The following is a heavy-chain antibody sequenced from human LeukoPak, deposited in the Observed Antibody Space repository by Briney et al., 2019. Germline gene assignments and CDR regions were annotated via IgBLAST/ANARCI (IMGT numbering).Heavy chain of an antibody. J-gene: IGHJ6*02. Sequence: GGSLRLSCAASGFTFSSYWMHWVRQAPGKGLVWVSRINSDGSSTSYADSVKGRFTISRDNAKNSLYLQMNSLRAEDTAVYYCARAVWSGYSSPHYYYYGMDVWGQGTTVTVSS. CDR1: GFTFSSYW. D-gene: IGHD3-3*01. CDR3: ARAVWSGYSSPHYYYYGMDV. V-gene: IGHV3-74*01. CDR2: INSDGSST.